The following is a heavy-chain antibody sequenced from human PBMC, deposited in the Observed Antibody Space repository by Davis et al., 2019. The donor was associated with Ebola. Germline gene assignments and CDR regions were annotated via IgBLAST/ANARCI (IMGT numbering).Heavy chain of an antibody. J-gene: IGHJ4*02. CDR1: GFTFRTYA. CDR3: ARDGPNYDVDY. Sequence: GGSLRLSCAASGFTFRTYAMNWVRQAPGKGLEWVSAVSGSGTTTSYADSVQGRFFISRDDSKNTLYLQMNSLRVDDTAVYFCARDGPNYDVDYWGQGTLVTVSA. V-gene: IGHV3-23*01. D-gene: IGHD3-22*01. CDR2: VSGSGTTT.